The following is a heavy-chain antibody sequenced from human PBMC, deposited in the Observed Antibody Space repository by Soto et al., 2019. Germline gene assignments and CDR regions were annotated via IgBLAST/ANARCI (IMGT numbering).Heavy chain of an antibody. CDR2: ITSDTKTI. Sequence: EVQLVESGGDLVQREGSLRLSCVASGFTFSVYSMNWVRQAPGKGLEWFSYITSDTKTIKYADSVKGRFTISRDNAKNSVYLQMNSLRDEDTAVYYCARSVEGHFDYCGQGTVVTVSS. J-gene: IGHJ4*02. CDR1: GFTFSVYS. D-gene: IGHD6-19*01. V-gene: IGHV3-48*02. CDR3: ARSVEGHFDY.